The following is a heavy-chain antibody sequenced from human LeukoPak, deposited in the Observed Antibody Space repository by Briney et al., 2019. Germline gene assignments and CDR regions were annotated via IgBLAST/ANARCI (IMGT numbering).Heavy chain of an antibody. CDR3: ARETGGAVGSTDFDY. Sequence: GGSLRLSCAASGFTFSSYGMHWVRQAPGKGLEWVAVISYDGSNKYYADSAKGRFAISRDNSKNTLYLQMNSLRAEDTAVYYCARETGGAVGSTDFDYWGQGTLVTVSS. V-gene: IGHV3-30*03. J-gene: IGHJ4*02. CDR1: GFTFSSYG. CDR2: ISYDGSNK. D-gene: IGHD3-10*01.